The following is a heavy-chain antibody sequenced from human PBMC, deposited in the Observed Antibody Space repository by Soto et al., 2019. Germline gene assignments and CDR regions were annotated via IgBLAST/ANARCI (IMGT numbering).Heavy chain of an antibody. Sequence: HLFRRGAGVRNPGFWWRAPSRPPGAPFAVSPSPWFRRAPAQGLGWLGGSLPILNSPAYAQRFKARVVITADEITNTAYMELNSLRFDDTAVYYCAREAPYCTSAACPKFYDMDVWGQGTTVTVAS. V-gene: IGHV1-69*11. CDR3: AREAPYCTSAACPKFYDMDV. J-gene: IGHJ6*02. D-gene: IGHD2-8*02. CDR1: GAPFAVSP. CDR2: SLPILNSP.